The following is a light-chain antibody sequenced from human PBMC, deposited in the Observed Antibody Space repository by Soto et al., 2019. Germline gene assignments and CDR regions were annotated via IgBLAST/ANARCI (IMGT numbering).Light chain of an antibody. J-gene: IGKJ1*01. Sequence: EIVLTQSPGTPSLSPLDRSTLSFISSQSLSVSYIAWYQQRPGQAPRLLIYGTSTRATGIPDRFSGSGSGTDFTLAISRLEPEDFAVYYCHQFGDSPQTFGQGTKVDIK. CDR2: GTS. CDR3: HQFGDSPQT. V-gene: IGKV3-20*01. CDR1: QSLSVSY.